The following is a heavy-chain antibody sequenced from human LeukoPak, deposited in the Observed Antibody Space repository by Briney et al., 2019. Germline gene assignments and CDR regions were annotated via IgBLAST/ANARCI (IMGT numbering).Heavy chain of an antibody. Sequence: SQTLSLTCTVSGGSISSGGYYWSWIRQHPGKGLEWIGYIYYSGSTYYNPSLKGRVTISVDTSKNQFSLKLSSVTAADTAVYYCARGAIFGVAHAFDIWGQGTMVTVSS. J-gene: IGHJ3*02. CDR1: GGSISSGGYY. V-gene: IGHV4-31*03. CDR2: IYYSGST. CDR3: ARGAIFGVAHAFDI. D-gene: IGHD3-3*01.